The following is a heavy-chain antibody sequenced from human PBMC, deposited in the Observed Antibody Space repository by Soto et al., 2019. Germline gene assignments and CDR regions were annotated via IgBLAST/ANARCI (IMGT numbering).Heavy chain of an antibody. J-gene: IGHJ4*02. V-gene: IGHV5-51*01. CDR3: ERHVDGSYGPNPGDY. CDR1: GYSFTSYW. CDR2: IYPGDSDT. Sequence: GESLKISCKGSGYSFTSYWIGWVRQMPGKGLEWMGIIYPGDSDTRYSPSFQGQVTISADKSISTAYLQWSSLKASDTAMYYCERHVDGSYGPNPGDYWGQGTLVTVSS. D-gene: IGHD1-26*01.